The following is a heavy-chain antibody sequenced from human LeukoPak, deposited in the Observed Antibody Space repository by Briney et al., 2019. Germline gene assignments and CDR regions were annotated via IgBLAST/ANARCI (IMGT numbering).Heavy chain of an antibody. J-gene: IGHJ3*02. D-gene: IGHD1-26*01. CDR2: ISGSSSYI. CDR1: GFPFSTYT. Sequence: PGGSLRLSCVASGFPFSTYTMNWVRQAPGKGLEWLSYISGSSSYIFYADSVKGRFTVSRDNAKNSLYLQMNSLRAEDTALYFCARDNRPRGNYDDAFDIWGQGTMVTVSS. V-gene: IGHV3-21*01. CDR3: ARDNRPRGNYDDAFDI.